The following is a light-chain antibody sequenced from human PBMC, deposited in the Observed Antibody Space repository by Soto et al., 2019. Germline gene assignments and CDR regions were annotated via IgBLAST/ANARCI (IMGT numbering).Light chain of an antibody. CDR1: SGSIARNY. J-gene: IGLJ2*01. CDR2: EDN. V-gene: IGLV6-57*02. Sequence: NFMLTQPHSVSESPGKTVTISCTGSSGSIARNYVQWYQQRPGSAPTTVIYEDNQRPSGVPDRFSGSIDSSSNSASLTISGLKTDDEADYYCQSYDSSTVVFGGGTKLTVL. CDR3: QSYDSSTVV.